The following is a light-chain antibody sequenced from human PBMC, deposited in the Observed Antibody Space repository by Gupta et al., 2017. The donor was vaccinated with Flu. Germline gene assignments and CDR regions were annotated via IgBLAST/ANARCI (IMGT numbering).Light chain of an antibody. V-gene: IGLV2-23*02. J-gene: IGLJ3*02. CDR2: EVT. CDR1: SNDVGSYNL. Sequence: QSALTQPASLSGSPGQSITISCTGTSNDVGSYNLVSWYQQHPGNAPHLMIYEVTKRPSGISDRFSGSKSGNTASLTISGLQAEDEAAYYCCSYAGGSSWVFGGGTKVTVL. CDR3: CSYAGGSSWV.